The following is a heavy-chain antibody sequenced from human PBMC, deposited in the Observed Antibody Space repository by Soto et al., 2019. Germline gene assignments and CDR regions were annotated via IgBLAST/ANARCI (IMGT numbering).Heavy chain of an antibody. D-gene: IGHD4-17*01. Sequence: EVHLEESGGAVVQPGGSLRLSCAASGFTFDDFAMCWVRQVPGKGLEWISLVNWGGDTTFYAESVKGRFIISRDNTKNSVYLQMTSLRSEDSAIYYCAKGATVTTHYQYYGMDVW. V-gene: IGHV3-43D*04. CDR1: GFTFDDFA. CDR2: VNWGGDTT. CDR3: AKGATVTTHYQYYGMDV. J-gene: IGHJ6*01.